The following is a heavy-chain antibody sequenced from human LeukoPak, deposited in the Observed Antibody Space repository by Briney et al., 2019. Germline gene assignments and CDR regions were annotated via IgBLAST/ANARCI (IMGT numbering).Heavy chain of an antibody. CDR1: GGSFSGYY. J-gene: IGHJ4*02. CDR2: INHSGST. Sequence: SETLSLTCAVYGGSFSGYYWSWIRQPPGKGLEWIGEINHSGSTNYNPSLKSRVTISVDTSKNQFSLKLSSVTAADTAVYYCARRDDYGDLAFDYWGQGTLVTVSS. V-gene: IGHV4-34*01. CDR3: ARRDDYGDLAFDY. D-gene: IGHD4-17*01.